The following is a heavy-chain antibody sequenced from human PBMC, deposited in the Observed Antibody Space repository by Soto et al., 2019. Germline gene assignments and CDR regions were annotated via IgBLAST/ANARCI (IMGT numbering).Heavy chain of an antibody. V-gene: IGHV3-66*01. J-gene: IGHJ4*02. Sequence: EVQLVESGGGLVQPGGSLRLSCAASGFIVSSNYMSWVRQAPGKGLEWVSIIYSGGSTYYADSVKGRFTISRDNSKNTLYLQMNSLRDEDTAVYYCARGAVGSYWGQGALVTVSS. CDR3: ARGAVGSY. CDR2: IYSGGST. CDR1: GFIVSSNY.